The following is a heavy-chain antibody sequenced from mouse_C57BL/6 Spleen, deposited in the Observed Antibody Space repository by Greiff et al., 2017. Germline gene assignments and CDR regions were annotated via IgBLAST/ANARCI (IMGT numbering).Heavy chain of an antibody. CDR1: GYTFTSYW. V-gene: IGHV1-61*01. Sequence: VQLQQSGPELVRPGSSVKLSCKASGYTFTSYWMDWVKQRPGQGLEWIGNIYPSDSETHYNQKFKDKATLTVDKSSSTAYMQLSSLTSEDSAVYYCARSDYGSSPVFDYWGQGTTLTVSS. CDR3: ARSDYGSSPVFDY. J-gene: IGHJ2*01. CDR2: IYPSDSET. D-gene: IGHD1-1*01.